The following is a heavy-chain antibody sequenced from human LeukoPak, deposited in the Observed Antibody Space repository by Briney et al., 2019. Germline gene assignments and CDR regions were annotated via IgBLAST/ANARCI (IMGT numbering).Heavy chain of an antibody. CDR2: ISGSGGST. D-gene: IGHD3-22*01. CDR3: AKVRLDYYDSSGFWTKYYSDY. CDR1: GFTFSSYA. Sequence: GGSLRLSCAASGFTFSSYAMSWVRQAPGKGLEWVSAISGSGGSTYYADSVKGRFTISRDNSKNTLYLQMNSLRAEDTAVYYCAKVRLDYYDSSGFWTKYYSDYWGQGTLVTVSS. J-gene: IGHJ4*02. V-gene: IGHV3-23*01.